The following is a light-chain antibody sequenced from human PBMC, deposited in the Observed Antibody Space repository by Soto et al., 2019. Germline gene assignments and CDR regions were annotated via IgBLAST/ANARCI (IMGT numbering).Light chain of an antibody. J-gene: IGLJ2*01. CDR3: QSYDSSLSGSVV. Sequence: QSVLTQPPSVSGAPGQRVTISCTGSSSNIGAGYDVHWYQQRPGTAPKLLIYGNSTRPSGVPDRFSGSKSGTSASLAITGLQAEDEADYYCQSYDSSLSGSVVFGGGTQLTVL. V-gene: IGLV1-40*01. CDR2: GNS. CDR1: SSNIGAGYD.